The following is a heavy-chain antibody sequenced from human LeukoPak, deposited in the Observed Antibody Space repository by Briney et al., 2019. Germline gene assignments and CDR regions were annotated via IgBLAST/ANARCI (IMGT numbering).Heavy chain of an antibody. CDR2: INHSGST. D-gene: IGHD3-10*01. CDR1: GGSFSGYY. J-gene: IGHJ4*02. CDR3: AGNYYGSGSYYSEDRY. V-gene: IGHV4-34*01. Sequence: PSETLPLTCAVYGGSFSGYYWSWIRQPPGKGLEWIGEINHSGSTNYNPSLKSRVTISVDTSKNQFSLKLSSVTAADTAVYYCAGNYYGSGSYYSEDRYWGQGTLVTVSS.